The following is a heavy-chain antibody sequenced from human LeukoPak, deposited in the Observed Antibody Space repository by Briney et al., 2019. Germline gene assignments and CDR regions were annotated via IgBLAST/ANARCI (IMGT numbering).Heavy chain of an antibody. J-gene: IGHJ4*02. CDR3: ARDGRDGFIDY. D-gene: IGHD5-24*01. CDR2: LNEDGTKK. V-gene: IGHV3-7*01. CDR1: GFTFSSYW. Sequence: PGGSLRLSCAASGFTFSSYWMSWVRQAPGKGLEWVANLNEDGTKKYYVDSVKGRFTISRDNAKNSLYLQMDSLRDEDTAVYYCARDGRDGFIDYWGQGTLVTVPS.